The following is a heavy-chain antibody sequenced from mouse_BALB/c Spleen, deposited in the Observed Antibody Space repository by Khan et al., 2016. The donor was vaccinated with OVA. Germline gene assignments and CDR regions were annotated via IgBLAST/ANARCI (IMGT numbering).Heavy chain of an antibody. J-gene: IGHJ2*02. CDR2: ISPSTGYA. V-gene: IGHV1-7*01. CDR1: GYTFTTYW. Sequence: QVQLKQSGAELAKPGASVKMSCKASGYTFTTYWLHWVKQRPGQGLEWIGYISPSTGYAEYNQRFKDRATLTADKSSTTAYMQLTDLTSEDSAVYYCTWWLFTTACLLDYWGQGTSLTVSS. D-gene: IGHD1-2*01. CDR3: TWWLFTTACLLDY.